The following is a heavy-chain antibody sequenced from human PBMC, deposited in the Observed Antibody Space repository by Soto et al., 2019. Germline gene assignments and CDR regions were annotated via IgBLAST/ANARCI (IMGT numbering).Heavy chain of an antibody. D-gene: IGHD3-16*02. CDR3: ARVRPAGSLRDTFGGVIVPSYYYYGMDV. CDR1: GGTFSSYT. CDR2: IIPILGIA. J-gene: IGHJ6*02. Sequence: ASVKVSCKASGGTFSSYTISWVRQAPGQGLEWMGRIIPILGIANYAQKFQGRVTITADKSTSTAYMELSSLRSEDTAVYYCARVRPAGSLRDTFGGVIVPSYYYYGMDVWGQGTTVTVFS. V-gene: IGHV1-69*02.